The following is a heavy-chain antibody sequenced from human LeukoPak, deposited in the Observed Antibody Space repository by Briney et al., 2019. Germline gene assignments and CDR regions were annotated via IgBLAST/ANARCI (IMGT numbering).Heavy chain of an antibody. CDR1: GGSISSSSYY. CDR2: IYYSGST. CDR3: ARRLYGGKTDY. Sequence: SETLSLTCTVSGGSISSSSYYWGWIRQPPGKGLEWIGSIYYSGSTYYNPSLKSRVTISVDTSKNQFSLKLSSVTAADTAVYYCARRLYGGKTDYWGQGTLVTVSS. J-gene: IGHJ4*02. D-gene: IGHD4-23*01. V-gene: IGHV4-39*01.